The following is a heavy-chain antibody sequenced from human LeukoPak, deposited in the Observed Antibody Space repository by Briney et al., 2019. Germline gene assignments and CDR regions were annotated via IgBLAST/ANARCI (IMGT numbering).Heavy chain of an antibody. CDR3: ARSTWWLRLTNWFDP. V-gene: IGHV4-31*03. J-gene: IGHJ5*02. Sequence: SETLSLTCTVSGGSISSGGYYWSWIRQHPGKGLEWIGYIYYSGSTYYNPSLKSRVTISVDTSKNQFSLKLSSVTAADTAVYYCARSTWWLRLTNWFDPWGQGTLVTVSS. CDR1: GGSISSGGYY. D-gene: IGHD5-12*01. CDR2: IYYSGST.